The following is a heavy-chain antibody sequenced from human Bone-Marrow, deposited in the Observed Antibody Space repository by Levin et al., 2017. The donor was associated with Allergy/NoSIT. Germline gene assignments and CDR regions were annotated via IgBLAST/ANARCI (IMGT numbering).Heavy chain of an antibody. CDR3: ATPRPGGNSNYFDY. J-gene: IGHJ4*02. V-gene: IGHV1-69*05. D-gene: IGHD4-23*01. Sequence: SVKVSCKASGGTFSSYAISWVRQAPGQGLEWMGGIIPIFGTANYAQKFQGRVTITTDKSTSTAYMELSSLRSEDTAVYYCATPRPGGNSNYFDYWGQGTLVTVSS. CDR2: IIPIFGTA. CDR1: GGTFSSYA.